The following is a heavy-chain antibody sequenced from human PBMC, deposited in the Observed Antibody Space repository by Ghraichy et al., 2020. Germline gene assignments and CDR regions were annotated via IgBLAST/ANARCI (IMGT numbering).Heavy chain of an antibody. CDR1: GFTFSNYV. D-gene: IGHD2-15*01. Sequence: GGSLRLSCAASGFTFSNYVMYWVRQAPGKGLEWVSAITGSGDSTFYADSVKGRFTISRDNSKNTLYLQMNSLRADDTAVYYCATREGCSGGICYGLAYWGQGTLVTVSS. V-gene: IGHV3-23*01. J-gene: IGHJ4*02. CDR3: ATREGCSGGICYGLAY. CDR2: ITGSGDST.